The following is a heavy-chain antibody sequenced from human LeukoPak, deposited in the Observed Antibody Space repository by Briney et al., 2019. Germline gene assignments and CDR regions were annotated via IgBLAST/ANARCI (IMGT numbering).Heavy chain of an antibody. J-gene: IGHJ4*02. CDR3: ARGAVIQYSSNWYSDLFSDY. CDR1: GFTFSPYA. CDR2: ISVSGGST. D-gene: IGHD6-13*01. Sequence: PGGYLRLSCAASGFTFSPYAMSWVRQAPGKGLEWVSTISVSGGSTYYADSVKGRFTISRDNSKNTVYLQMNRLRAEDTAIYYCARGAVIQYSSNWYSDLFSDYWGQGTLVTVSS. V-gene: IGHV3-23*01.